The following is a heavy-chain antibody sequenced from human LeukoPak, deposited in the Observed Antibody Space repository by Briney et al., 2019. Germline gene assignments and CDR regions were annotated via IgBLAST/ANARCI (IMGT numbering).Heavy chain of an antibody. J-gene: IGHJ4*02. Sequence: SVKVSCTASGVTFSSYAISWVRQAPGQGLEWMGGIITIFGTANYAQKFQGRVTITADESTSTAYLELSSLRSEDTAVYYCARDPYGDYDDSFDNRGQGNLGTVSS. D-gene: IGHD4-17*01. CDR2: IITIFGTA. CDR3: ARDPYGDYDDSFDN. CDR1: GVTFSSYA. V-gene: IGHV1-69*01.